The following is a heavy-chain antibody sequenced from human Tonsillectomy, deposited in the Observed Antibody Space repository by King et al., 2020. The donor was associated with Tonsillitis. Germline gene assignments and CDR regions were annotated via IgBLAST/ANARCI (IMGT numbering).Heavy chain of an antibody. V-gene: IGHV4-34*01. CDR1: GGSLRGNY. CDR3: AGVRSRRRLTQEHYYNYMDV. J-gene: IGHJ6*03. CDR2: VNHSGTT. D-gene: IGHD2-21*02. Sequence: VQLQQWGAGLLKPSETLSLTCAVYGGSLRGNYWTWIRQPPGKGLEWIGEVNHSGTTNYNPSLKSRVTMSPDTSKNQFSLKLSSVTAADTAVYYCAGVRSRRRLTQEHYYNYMDVWGKGTTVTVSS.